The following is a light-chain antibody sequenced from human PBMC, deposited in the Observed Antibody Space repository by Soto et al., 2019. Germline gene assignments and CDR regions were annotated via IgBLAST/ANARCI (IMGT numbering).Light chain of an antibody. CDR1: QGIRND. CDR2: AAS. Sequence: AIQMTQSPSSLSASVGDRVTITCRASQGIRNDLGWYQQKTGKAPKILIYAASSLQSGVPSRFSGSGSGTDFTLTISSLQPEDFATYYCQQSYTTPLTFGGGTKVDIK. J-gene: IGKJ4*01. CDR3: QQSYTTPLT. V-gene: IGKV1-6*01.